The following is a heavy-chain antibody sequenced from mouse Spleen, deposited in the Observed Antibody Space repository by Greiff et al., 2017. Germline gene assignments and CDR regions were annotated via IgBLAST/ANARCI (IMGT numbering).Heavy chain of an antibody. Sequence: EVHLVESGGDLVKPGGSLKLSCAASGFTFSSYGMSWVRQTPDKRLEWVATISSGGSYTYYPDSVKGRFTISRDNAKNTLYLQMSSLKSEDTAMYYCARHGKELGYFDVWGTGTTVTVSS. V-gene: IGHV5-6*01. CDR1: GFTFSSYG. CDR2: ISSGGSYT. CDR3: ARHGKELGYFDV. D-gene: IGHD4-1*01. J-gene: IGHJ1*03.